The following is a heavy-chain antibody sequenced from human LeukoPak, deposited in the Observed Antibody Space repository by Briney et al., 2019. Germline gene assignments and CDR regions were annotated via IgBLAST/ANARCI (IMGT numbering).Heavy chain of an antibody. D-gene: IGHD5-18*01. J-gene: IGHJ4*02. Sequence: GASVKVSCKASGYTFTSYGISWVRQAPGQGLEWMGWISAYNGNTNYAQKLQGRVTMTTDTSTSTAYMELRSLRSDDTAVYYCARVVVMGIHLWFSDYWGQGTLVTVSS. V-gene: IGHV1-18*01. CDR1: GYTFTSYG. CDR3: ARVVVMGIHLWFSDY. CDR2: ISAYNGNT.